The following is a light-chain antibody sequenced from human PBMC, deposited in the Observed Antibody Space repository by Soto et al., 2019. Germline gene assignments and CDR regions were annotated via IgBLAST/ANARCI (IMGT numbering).Light chain of an antibody. CDR3: SSYTSSSTLV. Sequence: QSALTQPASVSASPGQSITISCTGTSSDVGGYNYVSWYQQLPGKAPKLLIYDASNRPSGVSIRFSGSKSGNTASLTISGLQAEDEADYYCSSYTSSSTLVFGGGTKLTVL. V-gene: IGLV2-14*03. CDR2: DAS. J-gene: IGLJ3*02. CDR1: SSDVGGYNY.